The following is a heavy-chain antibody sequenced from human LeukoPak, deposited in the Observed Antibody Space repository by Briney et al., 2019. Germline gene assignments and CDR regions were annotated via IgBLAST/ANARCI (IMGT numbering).Heavy chain of an antibody. CDR2: IRYDGSNK. CDR1: GFTFSSYG. D-gene: IGHD2-2*01. Sequence: PGGSLRLSXAASGFTFSSYGMHWVRQAPGKGLEWVAFIRYDGSNKYYADSVKGRFTISRDNSKNTLYLQMNSLRAEDTAVYYCARDLYCSSTSCSNGYWGQGTLVTVSS. CDR3: ARDLYCSSTSCSNGY. J-gene: IGHJ4*02. V-gene: IGHV3-30*02.